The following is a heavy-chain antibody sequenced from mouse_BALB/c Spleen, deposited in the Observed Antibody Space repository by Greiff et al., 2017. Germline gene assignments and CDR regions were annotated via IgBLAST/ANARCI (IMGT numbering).Heavy chain of an antibody. Sequence: EVMLVESGGGLVQPGGSRKLSCAASGFTFSSFGMHWVRQAPEKGLEWVAYISSGSSTIYYADTVKGRFTISRDNPKNTLFLQMTSLRSEDTAMYYCARSSGNWGQGTTLTVSA. J-gene: IGHJ2*01. D-gene: IGHD1-3*01. V-gene: IGHV5-17*02. CDR3: ARSSGN. CDR1: GFTFSSFG. CDR2: ISSGSSTI.